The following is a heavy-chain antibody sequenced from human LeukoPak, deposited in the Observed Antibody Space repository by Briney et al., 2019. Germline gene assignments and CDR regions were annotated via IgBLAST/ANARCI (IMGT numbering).Heavy chain of an antibody. D-gene: IGHD4-17*01. Sequence: PGGSLRLSCAASGFTFSSYWMHWVRQVPGKGLVWVSRINSDGSSTTYADSVKGRFTISRDNAKNTLYLQMNSLRTEDTALYYCARPNPLGGDYGKPWYFDLWGRGTLVTVSS. V-gene: IGHV3-74*01. J-gene: IGHJ2*01. CDR3: ARPNPLGGDYGKPWYFDL. CDR1: GFTFSSYW. CDR2: INSDGSST.